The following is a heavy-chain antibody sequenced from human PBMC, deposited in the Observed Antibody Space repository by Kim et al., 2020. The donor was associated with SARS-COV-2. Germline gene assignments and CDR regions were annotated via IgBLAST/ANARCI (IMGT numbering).Heavy chain of an antibody. J-gene: IGHJ4*02. CDR3: AKSMVRGVIYYFDY. V-gene: IGHV3-23*01. D-gene: IGHD3-10*01. Sequence: ADSVKGRFTISRDNSKNTLYLQMNSLRAEDTAVYYCAKSMVRGVIYYFDYWGQGTLVTVSS.